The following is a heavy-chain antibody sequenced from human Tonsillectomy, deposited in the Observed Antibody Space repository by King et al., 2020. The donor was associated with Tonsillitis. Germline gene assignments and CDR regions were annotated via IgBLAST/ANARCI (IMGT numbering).Heavy chain of an antibody. CDR2: IYYSGST. J-gene: IGHJ6*02. CDR1: GGSISSYH. V-gene: IGHV4-59*08. D-gene: IGHD3-10*01. CDR3: ARASSPPGGVPYYYGMDV. Sequence: QLQESGPGLVKPSETLSLTCTVSGGSISSYHWSWLRQPPGKGLEWIGYIYYSGSTNYNPSLKSRVTISVDTSKNQFSLKLSSVNAAATAVYYCARASSPPGGVPYYYGMDVWGQGTTVTVSS.